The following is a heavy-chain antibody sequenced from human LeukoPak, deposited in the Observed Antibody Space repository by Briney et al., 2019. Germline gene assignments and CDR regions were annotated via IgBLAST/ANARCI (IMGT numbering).Heavy chain of an antibody. CDR2: IYYSGST. J-gene: IGHJ3*02. V-gene: IGHV4-59*12. CDR3: ARPKARARLDAFDI. CDR1: GGSIRSYY. Sequence: SETLSLTCTVSGGSIRSYYWSWIRQPPGKGLEWIGYIYYSGSTNYNPSLKSRVIISVDTSKNQFSLKLSSVTAAGTAVYYCARPKARARLDAFDIWGQGTMVTVSS.